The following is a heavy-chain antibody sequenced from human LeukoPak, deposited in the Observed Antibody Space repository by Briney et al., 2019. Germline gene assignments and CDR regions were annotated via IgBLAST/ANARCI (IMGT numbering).Heavy chain of an antibody. J-gene: IGHJ3*02. Sequence: ASVKVSCKASGYTFTGYYMHWVRQATGQGLEWMGWMNPNSGNTGYAQKFQGRVTMTKNTSISTAYMELSSLRSEDTAVYYCARVYSYGSLDAFDIWGQGTMVTVSS. D-gene: IGHD5-18*01. CDR1: GYTFTGYY. CDR3: ARVYSYGSLDAFDI. CDR2: MNPNSGNT. V-gene: IGHV1-8*02.